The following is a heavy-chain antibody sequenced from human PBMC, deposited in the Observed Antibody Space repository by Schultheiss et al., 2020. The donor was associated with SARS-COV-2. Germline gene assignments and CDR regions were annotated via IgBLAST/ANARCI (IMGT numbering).Heavy chain of an antibody. D-gene: IGHD1-26*01. J-gene: IGHJ4*02. CDR3: ARGTGSYYPYYFDY. CDR1: GFTFSSYG. Sequence: GGSLRLSCAASGFTFSSYGMHWVRQAPGKGLEWVANIKQDGSEKYYVDSVKGRFTISRDNAKNSLYLQMNSLRAEDTAVYYCARGTGSYYPYYFDYWGQGTLVTVSS. CDR2: IKQDGSEK. V-gene: IGHV3-7*04.